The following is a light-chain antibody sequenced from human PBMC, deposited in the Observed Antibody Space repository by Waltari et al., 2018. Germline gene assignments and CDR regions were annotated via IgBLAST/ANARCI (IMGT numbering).Light chain of an antibody. J-gene: IGLJ2*01. CDR1: SSHVGGYNS. Sequence: QSALTQPRPVSGSPGQSVTISCTGTSSHVGGYNSVSWYQQDPGKAPKLLIFDVSERPSGVSDRFSGSKSGNTASLTISGLQAEDEADYHCCSFAAGNTVIFGGGTKLTVV. CDR2: DVS. CDR3: CSFAAGNTVI. V-gene: IGLV2-11*01.